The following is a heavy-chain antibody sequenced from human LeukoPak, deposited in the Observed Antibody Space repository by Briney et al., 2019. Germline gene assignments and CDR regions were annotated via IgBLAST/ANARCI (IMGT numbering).Heavy chain of an antibody. Sequence: ASVKVSCKASGYTFTSYGISWVRQAPGQGLEWMGWISAYNGNTNYAQKLQGRVTMTTDTSTSTAYMELRSLRSDDTAVYYCARDQTGGSSWYGDAFDIWGQGTMVTVSS. D-gene: IGHD6-13*01. CDR2: ISAYNGNT. V-gene: IGHV1-18*01. CDR1: GYTFTSYG. J-gene: IGHJ3*02. CDR3: ARDQTGGSSWYGDAFDI.